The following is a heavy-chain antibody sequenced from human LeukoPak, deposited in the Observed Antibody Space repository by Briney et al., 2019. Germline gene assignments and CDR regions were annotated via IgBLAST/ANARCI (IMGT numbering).Heavy chain of an antibody. CDR3: ATGEGYYYDSSGLDY. D-gene: IGHD3-22*01. V-gene: IGHV3-30*01. J-gene: IGHJ4*02. CDR1: GFTFSSYA. CDR2: ISYDGSNK. Sequence: PGRSLRLSCAASGFTFSSYAMHWVRQAPGKGLEWVAVISYDGSNKYYADSVKGRFTISRDNSKNTLYLQMNSLRAEDTALYYCATGEGYYYDSSGLDYWGQGTLVTVSS.